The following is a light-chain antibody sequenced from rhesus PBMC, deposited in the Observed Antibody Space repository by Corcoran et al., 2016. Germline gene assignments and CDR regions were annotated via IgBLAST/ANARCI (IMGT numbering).Light chain of an antibody. CDR1: QGISSW. J-gene: IGKJ4*01. Sequence: DIQMTQSPSSLSASVGDKVTITCRASQGISSWLAWYQQQPGKDPKLLISAASSLQSGVPSRFSGSGSWTDDTLTISSLQPEDFATYYGQQGYNTPLTFGGGTKVEIK. V-gene: IGKV1-18*01. CDR2: AAS. CDR3: QQGYNTPLT.